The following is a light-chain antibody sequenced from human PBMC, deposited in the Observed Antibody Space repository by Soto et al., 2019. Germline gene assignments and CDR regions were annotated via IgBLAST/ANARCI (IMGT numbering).Light chain of an antibody. CDR2: AAS. J-gene: IGKJ4*01. V-gene: IGKV1-6*01. Sequence: AIQMTQSPSSLSASVGDRVTITCRASQGIGNDLGWYQQKPGKAPNLLIYAASSLQSGVPSRFSGSGSGTDFTLTISSLQPEDFATYYCLPDYNYPLTFGGGTKVEIK. CDR1: QGIGND. CDR3: LPDYNYPLT.